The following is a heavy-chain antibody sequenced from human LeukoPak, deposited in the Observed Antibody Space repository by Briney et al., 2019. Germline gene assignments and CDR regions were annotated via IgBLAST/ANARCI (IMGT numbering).Heavy chain of an antibody. Sequence: SETLSLTCTVSGGSISSYYWSWIRQPPGKGLEWIGYIYYSGSTNYNPSLESRVTISVDTSKNQFSLKLSSVTAADTAVYYCARGSGYSSSWYWESGDDYYGMDVWGQGTTVTVSS. CDR3: ARGSGYSSSWYWESGDDYYGMDV. V-gene: IGHV4-59*01. CDR1: GGSISSYY. D-gene: IGHD6-13*01. J-gene: IGHJ6*02. CDR2: IYYSGST.